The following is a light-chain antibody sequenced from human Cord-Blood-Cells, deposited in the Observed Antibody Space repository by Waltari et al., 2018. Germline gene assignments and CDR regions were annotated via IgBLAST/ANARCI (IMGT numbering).Light chain of an antibody. Sequence: QSVLTQPPSASGTPGQRVTISCSGSSSNIGSKYVYWYQQLPGTAPKLLIYRNNQRPSGLPDRFSGSKSGTSASLAISGLRSEDEADYYCAAWDDSLSGYVFGTGTKVTVL. CDR3: AAWDDSLSGYV. J-gene: IGLJ1*01. CDR2: RNN. V-gene: IGLV1-47*01. CDR1: SSNIGSKY.